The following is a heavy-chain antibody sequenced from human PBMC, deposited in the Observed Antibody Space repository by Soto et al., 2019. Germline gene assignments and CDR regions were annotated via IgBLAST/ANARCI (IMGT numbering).Heavy chain of an antibody. CDR3: VKDQGHGYSIDY. D-gene: IGHD5-18*01. V-gene: IGHV3-30*18. CDR2: TSPDGSNK. CDR1: GFTFSSYG. J-gene: IGHJ4*02. Sequence: GGSLRLSFAASGFTFSSYGMHWVRQAPGKWLYRVVVTSPDGSNKSHDDCVQGRSLISRDNPHNTLVLQMNSLSAEDTAGYYCVKDQGHGYSIDYWGQGTLVTVSS.